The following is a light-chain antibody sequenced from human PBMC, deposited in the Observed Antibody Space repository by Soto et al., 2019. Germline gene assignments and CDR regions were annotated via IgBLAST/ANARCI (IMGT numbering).Light chain of an antibody. Sequence: QPVLTQPPSVSGAPGQRVTISCTGSSSNIGADYDVNWYQQFPGTAPKLLVYGNDNRPSGVPDRFSGSKSDTSASLAVTGLHAEDEADYYCQSYDSGLSAVLFGGGTKLTVL. CDR1: SSNIGADYD. CDR2: GND. V-gene: IGLV1-40*01. J-gene: IGLJ2*01. CDR3: QSYDSGLSAVL.